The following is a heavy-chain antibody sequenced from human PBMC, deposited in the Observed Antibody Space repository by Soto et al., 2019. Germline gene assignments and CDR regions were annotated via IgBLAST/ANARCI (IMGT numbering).Heavy chain of an antibody. J-gene: IGHJ5*02. CDR2: IYYSGST. Sequence: QLQLQASGPGLVKPSETLSLTCTVSGGSISSSSYYWGWIRQPPGKGREWIGSIYYSGSTYYNPSLKSRVTISVDTSKNPFTLQLSSVTAEATAVYYCAKHGIVVVVAAQRVDGFDAWGQGTLVTVSS. D-gene: IGHD2-15*01. V-gene: IGHV4-39*01. CDR3: AKHGIVVVVAAQRVDGFDA. CDR1: GGSISSSSYY.